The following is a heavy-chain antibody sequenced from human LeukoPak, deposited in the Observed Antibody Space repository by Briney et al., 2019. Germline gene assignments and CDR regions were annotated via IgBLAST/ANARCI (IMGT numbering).Heavy chain of an antibody. Sequence: GGSLRLSCAASGFTFSSYAMSWVRQAPGQGLEWVSAISGSGGSTYYADSVKGRFTISRDNSKNTLYLQMNSLRAEDTAVYYCAKAPLLWFGQAWGQGTLVTVSS. CDR3: AKAPLLWFGQA. J-gene: IGHJ5*02. CDR1: GFTFSSYA. D-gene: IGHD3-10*01. CDR2: ISGSGGST. V-gene: IGHV3-23*01.